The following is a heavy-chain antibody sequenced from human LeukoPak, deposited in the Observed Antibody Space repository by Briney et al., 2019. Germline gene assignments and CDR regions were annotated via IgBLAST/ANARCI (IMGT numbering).Heavy chain of an antibody. CDR3: ASYCSGTSCYAFDI. D-gene: IGHD2-2*01. CDR1: GFTFSGYA. Sequence: GGSLRLSCAASGFTFSGYAMSWVRQAPGKGLEWVSSISSSGDSTYYADSVKGRFTLSRDNSKNTLYLQMNSLRVEDTAVYYCASYCSGTSCYAFDIWGQGTLVTVS. J-gene: IGHJ3*02. V-gene: IGHV3-23*01. CDR2: ISSSGDST.